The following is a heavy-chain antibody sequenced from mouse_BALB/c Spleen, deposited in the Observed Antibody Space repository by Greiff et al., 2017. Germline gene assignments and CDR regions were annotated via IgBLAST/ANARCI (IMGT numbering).Heavy chain of an antibody. CDR1: GFTFTDYY. J-gene: IGHJ1*01. CDR3: ARECGGRLRPWYFDV. CDR2: IRNKANGYTT. V-gene: IGHV7-3*02. D-gene: IGHD1-1*02. Sequence: EVKLVESGGGLVQPGGSLRLSCATSGFTFTDYYMSWVRQPPGKALEWLGFIRNKANGYTTEYSASVKGRFTISRDNSQSILYLQMNTLRAEDSATYFCARECGGRLRPWYFDVWGAGTTVTVSS.